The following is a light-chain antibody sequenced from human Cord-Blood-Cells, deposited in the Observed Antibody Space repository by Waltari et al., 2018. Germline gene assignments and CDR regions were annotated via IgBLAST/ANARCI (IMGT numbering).Light chain of an antibody. V-gene: IGLV2-14*01. CDR1: SSEVGGYNY. CDR2: DVS. Sequence: QSALNQTAPVSGSPGQTTTISCTGTSSEVGGYNYYSWYQQHPGKAPKLMIYDVSNRPSGVSNRFSGSKSGNTASLTISGLQAEDETDYYCSSYTSSSTYVFGTGTKVTVL. J-gene: IGLJ1*01. CDR3: SSYTSSSTYV.